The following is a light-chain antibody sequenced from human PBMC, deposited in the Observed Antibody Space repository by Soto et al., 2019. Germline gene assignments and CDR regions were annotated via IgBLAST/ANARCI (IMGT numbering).Light chain of an antibody. Sequence: EIVLTQSPATLSLSPGEKATLSCRASQSVSSYLAWYQQNPGQAPRLLIYDASNRATGIPARFSGSGSGTDFTLTISSIEPEDFAVYYSKQRSNWAPYIFGQGTKLDI. CDR3: KQRSNWAPYI. J-gene: IGKJ2*01. CDR2: DAS. V-gene: IGKV3-11*01. CDR1: QSVSSY.